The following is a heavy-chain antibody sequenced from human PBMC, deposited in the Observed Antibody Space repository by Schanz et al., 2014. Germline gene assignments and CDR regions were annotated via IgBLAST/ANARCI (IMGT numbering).Heavy chain of an antibody. V-gene: IGHV3-30*04. CDR2: IPYDGTNK. D-gene: IGHD3-16*01. CDR1: KGRERREK. J-gene: IGHJ4*02. CDR3: ARVRKREAEGEMAD. Sequence: QVQLVESGGRVEKKERKIKIYRETKKGRERREKRERARKGPGTGLEWGAGIPYDGTNKYYADSVKGRFTISRDNSKNTLYLQMNSRRAEDTAVYYCARVRKREAEGEMADWGQGTLVTVSS.